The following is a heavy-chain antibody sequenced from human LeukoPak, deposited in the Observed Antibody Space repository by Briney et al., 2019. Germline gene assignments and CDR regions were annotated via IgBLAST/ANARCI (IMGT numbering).Heavy chain of an antibody. CDR1: GFTFSKDW. D-gene: IGHD1-1*01. V-gene: IGHV3-7*04. CDR2: IKEDGSEK. Sequence: GGSLRLSCAVSGFTFSKDWMSWGRQAPGKGLEWVANIKEDGSEKYYVDFMRGRFTISRDNAKDSLYLQMNSLRAEDTAVYYCARIQLNAFDIWGQGTMVTVSS. CDR3: ARIQLNAFDI. J-gene: IGHJ3*02.